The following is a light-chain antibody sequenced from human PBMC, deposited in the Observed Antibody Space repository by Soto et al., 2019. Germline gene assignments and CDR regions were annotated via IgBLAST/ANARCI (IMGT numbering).Light chain of an antibody. CDR3: AVWDDSLNGWV. V-gene: IGLV1-44*01. Sequence: QSVLTQPPSASGTPGQRVTISCSGSSSNIGSNTVNWYQHLPGTAPKLLIYSNNQRPAGVPDRFSGSKSATSASLAISGLQSEDEADYYCAVWDDSLNGWVFGGGTQLTVL. CDR2: SNN. CDR1: SSNIGSNT. J-gene: IGLJ7*01.